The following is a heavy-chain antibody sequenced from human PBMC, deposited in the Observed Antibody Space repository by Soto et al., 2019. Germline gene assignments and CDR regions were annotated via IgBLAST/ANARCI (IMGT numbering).Heavy chain of an antibody. J-gene: IGHJ4*02. CDR1: GDSNSSYY. V-gene: IGHV4-59*12. Sequence: PSETLSLTCTVSGDSNSSYYWSWIRQPPGKGLEWIGYIYHSGSTYYNPSLKSRVTISVDRSKNQFSLKLSSVTAADTAVYYCASYYWGLDYWGQGTLVTVSS. CDR2: IYHSGST. D-gene: IGHD3-10*01. CDR3: ASYYWGLDY.